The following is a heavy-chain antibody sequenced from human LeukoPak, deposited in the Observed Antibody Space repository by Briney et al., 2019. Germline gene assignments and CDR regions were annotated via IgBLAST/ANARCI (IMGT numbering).Heavy chain of an antibody. Sequence: SETLSLTCTVSGGSISSYYWSWIRQPPGKGLEWIGEINHSGSTNYNPSLKSRVTISVDTSKNQFSLKLSSVTAADTAVYYCARRPRGYCSGGSCKSNNWFDPWGQGTLVTVSS. CDR2: INHSGST. CDR3: ARRPRGYCSGGSCKSNNWFDP. CDR1: GGSISSYY. D-gene: IGHD2-15*01. J-gene: IGHJ5*02. V-gene: IGHV4-34*01.